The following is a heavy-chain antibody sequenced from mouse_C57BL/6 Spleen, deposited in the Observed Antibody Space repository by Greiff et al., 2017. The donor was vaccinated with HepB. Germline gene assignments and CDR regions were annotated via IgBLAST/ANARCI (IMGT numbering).Heavy chain of an antibody. J-gene: IGHJ3*01. CDR1: GYTFTSYW. CDR2: IDPSDSYT. Sequence: QVQLKQPGAELVKPGASVKLSCKASGYTFTSYWMQWVKQRPGQGLEWIGEIDPSDSYTNYNQKFKGKATLTVDTSSSTAYMQLSSLTSEDSAVYYCAIYYGYDGAWFAYWGQGTLVTVSA. CDR3: AIYYGYDGAWFAY. V-gene: IGHV1-50*01. D-gene: IGHD2-2*01.